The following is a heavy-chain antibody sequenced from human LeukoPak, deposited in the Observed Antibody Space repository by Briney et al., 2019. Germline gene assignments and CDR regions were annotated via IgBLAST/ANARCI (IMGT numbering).Heavy chain of an antibody. CDR3: ATMGDFGVILHTDF. CDR1: GGSISSYY. V-gene: IGHV4-4*07. D-gene: IGHD3-3*01. Sequence: SETLSLTCTVSGGSISSYYWSWIRQPAGKGLEWIGRIYTSGSTNYNPSLKSRVTMSVDTSKNQFSLKMSSVTAADTAVYYCATMGDFGVILHTDFWGQGTMVTVSS. J-gene: IGHJ3*01. CDR2: IYTSGST.